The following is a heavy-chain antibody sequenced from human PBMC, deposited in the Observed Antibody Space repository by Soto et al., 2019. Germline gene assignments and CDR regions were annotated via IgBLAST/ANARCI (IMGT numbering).Heavy chain of an antibody. CDR3: ARHVNLPLAGTXFDS. D-gene: IGHD6-19*01. V-gene: IGHV4-59*01. J-gene: IGHJ4*02. CDR1: GGPISGYY. Sequence: SETLSLTCTVSGGPISGYYWSWIRQPPGKGLEWIGYMYNTGSTVYNPSFKSRVTISVDTSKNQFSLKLNSVTAADTAVYYCARHVNLPLAGTXFDSWGRGTLVTVSS. CDR2: MYNTGST.